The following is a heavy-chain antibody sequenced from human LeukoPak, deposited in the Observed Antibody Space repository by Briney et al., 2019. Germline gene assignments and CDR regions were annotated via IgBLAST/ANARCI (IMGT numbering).Heavy chain of an antibody. J-gene: IGHJ4*02. D-gene: IGHD5-12*01. V-gene: IGHV3-64*01. Sequence: PGGSLRLSCAASGFIFSNYAMHWVRQAPGKGLEYVPAISSSGDNTYYANSVKGRFTISRDNSKNTLFLQMGSLRAEDMAVYYCAREERGLAIDYWGQGTLVTVSS. CDR2: ISSSGDNT. CDR3: AREERGLAIDY. CDR1: GFIFSNYA.